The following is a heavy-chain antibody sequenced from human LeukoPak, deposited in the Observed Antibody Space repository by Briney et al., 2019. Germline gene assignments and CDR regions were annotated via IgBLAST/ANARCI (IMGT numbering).Heavy chain of an antibody. CDR3: ARGLRVRYMDV. J-gene: IGHJ6*03. Sequence: PSETLSLTCAVYGGSFSGYYWSWIRQPPGKGLEWIGEINHSGSTNYNPSLESRVTISVDTSKNQFSLKLSSVTAADTAVYYCARGLRVRYMDVWGKGTTVTVSS. CDR2: INHSGST. D-gene: IGHD4-23*01. CDR1: GGSFSGYY. V-gene: IGHV4-34*01.